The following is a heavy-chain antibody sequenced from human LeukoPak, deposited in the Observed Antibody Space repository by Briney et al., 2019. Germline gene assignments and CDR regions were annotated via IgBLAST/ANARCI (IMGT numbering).Heavy chain of an antibody. D-gene: IGHD1-26*01. CDR2: ISSRGDST. J-gene: IGHJ4*02. Sequence: GGSLILSCAASGFIFSNYAMSWVRQVPGRGLEWVSTISSRGDSTYVADSVKGRFTISRDNAKNSLYLQMNSLRAEDTALYYCAKGGVGATRGWDYFDYWGQGTLVTVSS. CDR1: GFIFSNYA. V-gene: IGHV3-23*01. CDR3: AKGGVGATRGWDYFDY.